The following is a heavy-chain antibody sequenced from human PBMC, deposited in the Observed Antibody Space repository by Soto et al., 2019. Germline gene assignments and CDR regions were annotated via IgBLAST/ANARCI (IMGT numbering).Heavy chain of an antibody. Sequence: EVQLLESGGGLVQPGGSLRLSCAASGFTFSSYSMSWVRQAPGKGLEWVSGISGSGGASYYADSVKGRFTISRDNSKNTEYLQVNSLRAEDTAVYFCANAYCSSTSCRAEYLQHWGQGTLVTVSS. CDR2: ISGSGGAS. V-gene: IGHV3-23*01. CDR1: GFTFSSYS. J-gene: IGHJ1*01. D-gene: IGHD2-2*01. CDR3: ANAYCSSTSCRAEYLQH.